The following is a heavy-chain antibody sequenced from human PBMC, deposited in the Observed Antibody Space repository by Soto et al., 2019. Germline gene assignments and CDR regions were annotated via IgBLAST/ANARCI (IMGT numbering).Heavy chain of an antibody. D-gene: IGHD2-21*01. CDR1: VCSFINYW. V-gene: IGHV3-7*03. CDR3: PTQRWGLLES. Sequence: PVGSRRRSCAACVCSFINYWIKWFRQAAGKGLEWVANIKGDGSDKYYVDSVKGRFTISRDNAGNSLHLQMNSLRADDTAVYYCPTQRWGLLESWGPGTTLNVSS. CDR2: IKGDGSDK. J-gene: IGHJ4*02.